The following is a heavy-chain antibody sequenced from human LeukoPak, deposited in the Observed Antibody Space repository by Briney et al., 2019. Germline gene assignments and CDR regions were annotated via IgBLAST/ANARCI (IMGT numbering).Heavy chain of an antibody. CDR2: MNPNSGNT. Sequence: ASVKVSCKASGYTFTSYDINWVRQATGQGLEWMGWMNPNSGNTGYAQKFQGRVTMTRNTSISTAYMELSSLRSEDTAVYYCARGRRYCSGGSCYYESFDYWGQGTLVTVSS. D-gene: IGHD2-15*01. V-gene: IGHV1-8*01. CDR1: GYTFTSYD. CDR3: ARGRRYCSGGSCYYESFDY. J-gene: IGHJ4*02.